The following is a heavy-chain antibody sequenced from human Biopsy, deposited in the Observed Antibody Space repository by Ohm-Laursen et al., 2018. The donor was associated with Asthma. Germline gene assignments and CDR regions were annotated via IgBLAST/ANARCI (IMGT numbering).Heavy chain of an antibody. CDR2: ISYTGSA. J-gene: IGHJ4*02. V-gene: IGHV4-39*01. CDR3: ARHWDWGSFFDY. CDR1: GGSMSSSSYY. D-gene: IGHD7-27*01. Sequence: TLSFTSAVSGGSMSSSSYYWGWIRQPPGKGLDWMGSISYTGSAYHNPSLNSRVTITVDTSMNLFSLKLSSVTAADTAVYYCARHWDWGSFFDYWGQGTPVTVSS.